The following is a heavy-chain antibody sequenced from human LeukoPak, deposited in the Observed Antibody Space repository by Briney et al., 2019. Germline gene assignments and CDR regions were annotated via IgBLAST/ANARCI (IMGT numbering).Heavy chain of an antibody. V-gene: IGHV3-21*01. CDR3: ARDQYYYGSGSYFSYFDY. Sequence: GGSLRHSCAASGFTFSSYSMNWVRQAPGKGLECVSSISSSSGHIYYADSVKGRFTISRDNAKNSLYLQMNSLRAEDTAVYYCARDQYYYGSGSYFSYFDYWGQGTLVTVSS. CDR2: ISSSSGHI. D-gene: IGHD3-10*01. J-gene: IGHJ4*02. CDR1: GFTFSSYS.